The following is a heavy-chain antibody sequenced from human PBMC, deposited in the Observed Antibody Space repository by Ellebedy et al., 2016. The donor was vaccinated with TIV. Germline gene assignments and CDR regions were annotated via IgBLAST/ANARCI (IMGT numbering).Heavy chain of an antibody. V-gene: IGHV4-61*08. D-gene: IGHD2-8*01. J-gene: IGHJ4*02. CDR3: ARVFCTNGVCGAHFDY. CDR2: INHSGST. Sequence: SETLSLXXTVSGGSISSGGYFWSWIRQPPGKGLEWIGEINHSGSTNYNPSLKSRVTISVDTSKNQFSLKLSSVTAADTAVYYCARVFCTNGVCGAHFDYWGQGTLVTVSS. CDR1: GGSISSGGYF.